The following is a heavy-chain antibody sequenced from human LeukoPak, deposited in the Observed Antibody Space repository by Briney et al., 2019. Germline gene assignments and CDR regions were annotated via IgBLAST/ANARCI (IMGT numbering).Heavy chain of an antibody. CDR3: ARYCSSTSCYEEIFDY. Sequence: RASVKVSCKASGYTFTSYGISWVRQAPGQGLEWMGWISAYNGNTNYAQKLRGRVTMTTDTSTSTAYMELSSLRSEDTAVYYCARYCSSTSCYEEIFDYWGQGTLVTVSS. V-gene: IGHV1-18*01. CDR1: GYTFTSYG. CDR2: ISAYNGNT. J-gene: IGHJ4*02. D-gene: IGHD2-2*01.